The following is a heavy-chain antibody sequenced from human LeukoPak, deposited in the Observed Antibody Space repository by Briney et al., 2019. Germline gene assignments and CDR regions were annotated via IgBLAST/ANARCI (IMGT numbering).Heavy chain of an antibody. Sequence: KPAETLSLTCTVSGGSISSYYWSWIRQPAGKGLEWSGRIYTSGSTSYNPSLKSRVTTSVDTSKNQFSLKLSSVTAADTAVYYCARGPNRITMMIGDAFDIWGQGTMVTISS. D-gene: IGHD3-22*01. CDR3: ARGPNRITMMIGDAFDI. CDR1: GGSISSYY. V-gene: IGHV4-4*07. J-gene: IGHJ3*02. CDR2: IYTSGST.